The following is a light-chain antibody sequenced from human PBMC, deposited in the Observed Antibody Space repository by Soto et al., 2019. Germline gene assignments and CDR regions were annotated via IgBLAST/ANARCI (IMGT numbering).Light chain of an antibody. CDR1: ENLSRFF. V-gene: IGKV3-20*01. J-gene: IGKJ5*01. CDR3: QQHDILPIT. CDR2: GAS. Sequence: VVLTQSPVTLSLSPGERASLSGRAGENLSRFFLAWYQHKPGQAPRLLISGASRRATGIPDRFSGAGSGTDFTLTISRLEPEDFALYYCQQHDILPITFGQGTRQEIK.